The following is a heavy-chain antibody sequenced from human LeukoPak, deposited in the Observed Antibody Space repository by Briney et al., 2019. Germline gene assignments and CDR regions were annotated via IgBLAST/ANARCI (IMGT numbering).Heavy chain of an antibody. CDR1: GGSVSSSSYY. CDR3: ARHSGSYYQPLDY. V-gene: IGHV4-39*01. CDR2: IYYSGGT. J-gene: IGHJ4*02. D-gene: IGHD1-26*01. Sequence: PSETLSLTCSVSGGSVSSSSYYWGWIRQPPGKGLEWIGSIYYSGGTYYNPSLKSRVIISVDTSKNQFSLKVSSVTAADTAVYYGARHSGSYYQPLDYWGQGTLVTVSS.